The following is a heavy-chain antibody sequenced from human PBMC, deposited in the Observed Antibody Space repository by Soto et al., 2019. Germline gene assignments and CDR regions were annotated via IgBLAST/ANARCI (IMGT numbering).Heavy chain of an antibody. CDR2: IFSNDEK. J-gene: IGHJ4*02. CDR3: ARMIKGPAASHTAMLDFDY. D-gene: IGHD5-18*01. V-gene: IGHV2-26*01. Sequence: QVTLKESGPVLVKPTETLTLTCTVSGFSLSNARMGVSWIRQPPGKALEWLAHIFSNDEKSYSTSLKSRLTISKDTSKSQVVLTMTNMDPVDTGTGDCARMIKGPAASHTAMLDFDYWGQGTLVTVSS. CDR1: GFSLSNARMG.